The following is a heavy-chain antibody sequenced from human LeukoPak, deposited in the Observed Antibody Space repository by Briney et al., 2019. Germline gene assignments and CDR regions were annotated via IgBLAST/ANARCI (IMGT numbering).Heavy chain of an antibody. V-gene: IGHV3-74*01. CDR1: GFTFSRYW. CDR2: IDSDGSST. CDR3: ARGGSPPEALGDAFDI. Sequence: GGSLRLSCAASGFTFSRYWMHWVRQAPGKGLVRASRIDSDGSSTINADSVKGRFTISRDNAKNTLYLQMNSLRVEDTALYFCARGGSPPEALGDAFDIWGQGTMVTVSS. J-gene: IGHJ3*02. D-gene: IGHD1-26*01.